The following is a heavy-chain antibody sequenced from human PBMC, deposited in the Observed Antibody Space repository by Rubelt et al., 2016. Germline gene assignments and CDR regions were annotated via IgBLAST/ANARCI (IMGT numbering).Heavy chain of an antibody. Sequence: QVHLVQSGAEVGKPGASVKVSCKTSGYTFSSYGISWVRQAPGQGLEWMGWISTYNGSSDYAQHFRGRVTVTADTLTRTSYLELRSLTSDDTAIYYCVRDTDYDRGDLDYWGQGTLVTVSS. CDR2: ISTYNGSS. D-gene: IGHD3-22*01. V-gene: IGHV1-18*01. J-gene: IGHJ4*02. CDR1: GYTFSSYG. CDR3: VRDTDYDRGDLDY.